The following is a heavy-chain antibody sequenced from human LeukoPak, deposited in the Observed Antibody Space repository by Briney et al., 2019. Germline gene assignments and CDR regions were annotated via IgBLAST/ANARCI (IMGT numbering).Heavy chain of an antibody. J-gene: IGHJ4*02. CDR3: ARDLLEWYFDY. CDR1: GLTVSSTY. V-gene: IGHV3-66*01. D-gene: IGHD3-3*01. CDR2: IYSGGST. Sequence: GGSLRLSCAASGLTVSSTYMSWVRQTPGKGLEWVSVIYSGGSTYYADSVKGRFTISRDNSKNTLYLQMNSLRAEDTAVYYCARDLLEWYFDYWGQETLVTVSS.